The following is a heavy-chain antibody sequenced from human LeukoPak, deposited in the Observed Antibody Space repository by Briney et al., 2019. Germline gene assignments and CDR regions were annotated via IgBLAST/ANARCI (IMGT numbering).Heavy chain of an antibody. D-gene: IGHD2-2*02. CDR3: AKDLVVPAAIFGWFDP. Sequence: GGSLRLSCAASGFTFSSYAMSWVCQAPGKGLEWVSAISGSGGSTYYADSVKGRFTISRDNSKNTLYLQMNSLRAEDTAVYYCAKDLVVPAAIFGWFDPWGQGTLVTVSS. CDR2: ISGSGGST. V-gene: IGHV3-23*01. CDR1: GFTFSSYA. J-gene: IGHJ5*02.